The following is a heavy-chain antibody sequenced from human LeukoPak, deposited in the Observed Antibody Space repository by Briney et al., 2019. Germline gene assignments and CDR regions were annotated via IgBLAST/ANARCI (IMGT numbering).Heavy chain of an antibody. V-gene: IGHV4-39*01. J-gene: IGHJ5*02. CDR2: IYYSGTT. Sequence: SETLSLTCTVSGDSISSRGYYWHWIRQPPGKGLEWIGTIYYSGTTYFNPSLKSRVTISVDTSKNQFSLKLSSVTPADTAVYYCARRYTRSWHLAWGQGTMVTVSS. CDR1: GDSISSRGYY. CDR3: ARRYTRSWHLA. D-gene: IGHD2-2*02.